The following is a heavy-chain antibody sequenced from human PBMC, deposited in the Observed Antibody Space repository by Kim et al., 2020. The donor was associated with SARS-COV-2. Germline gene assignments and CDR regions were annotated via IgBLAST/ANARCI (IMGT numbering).Heavy chain of an antibody. V-gene: IGHV4-59*13. CDR3: ARGGGGYCTSTSTTCHRYFAY. CDR1: GDSINSNY. Sequence: SETLSLTCNVSGDSINSNYWSWVRQPPEKGLEWIGYILYNGNTEYNPSLNGRVTISRDPSKNQFSLKLRSVTAADTALYYCARGGGGYCTSTSTTCHRYFAYWGQGTPVTVSS. CDR2: ILYNGNT. D-gene: IGHD2-2*01. J-gene: IGHJ4*02.